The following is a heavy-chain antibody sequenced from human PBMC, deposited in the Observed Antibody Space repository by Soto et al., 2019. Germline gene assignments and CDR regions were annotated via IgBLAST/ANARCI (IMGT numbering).Heavy chain of an antibody. V-gene: IGHV4-59*01. Sequence: PSETLSLTCTVSGGSINIYYCSWFRQHPGKGLEWMGYIYYSGSTNYNPSLKSRVTISVDTSKNQFSLKLSSVTAADTAVYYCARSDMWWRFAIWGQGTMVTVSS. D-gene: IGHD2-21*01. CDR1: GGSINIYY. CDR3: ARSDMWWRFAI. J-gene: IGHJ3*02. CDR2: IYYSGST.